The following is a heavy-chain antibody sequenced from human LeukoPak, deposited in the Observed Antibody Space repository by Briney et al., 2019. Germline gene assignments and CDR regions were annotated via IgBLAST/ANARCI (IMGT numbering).Heavy chain of an antibody. CDR1: GYTFTSYY. V-gene: IGHV1-46*01. D-gene: IGHD5-18*01. CDR3: ARDPWIHPSFDY. CDR2: INPSGGST. J-gene: IGHJ4*02. Sequence: ASVKVSCKASGYTFTSYYMHWVRQAPGQGLEWMGIINPSGGSTSYAHKFQGRVTMTRDTSTSTVYMELSSLRSEDTAVYYCARDPWIHPSFDYWGQGNLVTVSS.